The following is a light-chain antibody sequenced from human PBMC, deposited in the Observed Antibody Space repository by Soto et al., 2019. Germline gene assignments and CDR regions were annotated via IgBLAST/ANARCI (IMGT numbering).Light chain of an antibody. CDR3: SSYAGSSTVV. CDR2: EGS. V-gene: IGLV2-23*01. J-gene: IGLJ2*01. CDR1: SSDVGSYNL. Sequence: QSALTQPASVSGSPGQSITISCTGTSSDVGSYNLVSWYQQHPGKAPKLMIYEGSKRPSGVSHRFSGSNSGNTASLTISGHDADDEAYYYCSSYAGSSTVVFGGGTKLTVL.